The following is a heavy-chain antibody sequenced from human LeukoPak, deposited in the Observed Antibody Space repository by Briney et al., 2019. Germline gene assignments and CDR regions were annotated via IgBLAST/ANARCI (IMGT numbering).Heavy chain of an antibody. CDR3: ARHASELYTLDY. CDR1: GFTFSSYG. J-gene: IGHJ4*02. D-gene: IGHD1-26*01. Sequence: GSLRLSCAASGFTFSSYGMSWIRQPPGKGLEWIGYIYYSGSTNYNPSLKSRVTISVDTSKNQFSLKLSSVTAADTAVYYCARHASELYTLDYWGQGTLVTVSS. V-gene: IGHV4-59*08. CDR2: IYYSGST.